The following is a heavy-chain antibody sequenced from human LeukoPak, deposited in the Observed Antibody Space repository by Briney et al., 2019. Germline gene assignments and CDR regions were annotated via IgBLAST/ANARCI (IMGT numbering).Heavy chain of an antibody. CDR3: TRGDY. CDR1: GYTFTNYD. Sequence: ASVKVSCKASGYTFTNYDINWVRLATGQGLEWVGWMNPNSGNTGYAQKLQGRVTLTRNTSISTAYMELSSLRSDDTAVYYCTRGDYWGQGTLVTVSS. CDR2: MNPNSGNT. V-gene: IGHV1-8*01. J-gene: IGHJ4*02.